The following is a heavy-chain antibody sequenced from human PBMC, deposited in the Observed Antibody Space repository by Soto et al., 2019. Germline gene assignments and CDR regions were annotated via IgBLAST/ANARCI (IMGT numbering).Heavy chain of an antibody. CDR3: ARGVAAALDDAFDI. CDR2: IIPIFGTA. D-gene: IGHD6-13*01. J-gene: IGHJ3*02. V-gene: IGHV1-69*13. Sequence: SVKVSCKASGGTFSSYAISWVRQAPGQGLEWMGGIIPIFGTANYAQKFQGRFTVTADESTSTAYMELSILKSEDTAVYYCARGVAAALDDAFDIWGRGSMVAASS. CDR1: GGTFSSYA.